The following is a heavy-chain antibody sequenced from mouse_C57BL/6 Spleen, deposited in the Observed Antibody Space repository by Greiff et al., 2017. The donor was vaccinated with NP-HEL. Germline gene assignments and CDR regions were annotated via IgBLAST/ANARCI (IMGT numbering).Heavy chain of an antibody. Sequence: QVQLQQSGAELVRPGTSVKMSCKASGYTFTNYWIGWAKQRPGHGLEWIGDIYPGGGYTNYNEKFKGKAPLTADKSSSTAYMQFSSLTSEDSAIYYCERLQGRDFDYWGQGTTLTVSS. CDR2: IYPGGGYT. J-gene: IGHJ2*01. CDR3: ERLQGRDFDY. V-gene: IGHV1-63*01. CDR1: GYTFTNYW.